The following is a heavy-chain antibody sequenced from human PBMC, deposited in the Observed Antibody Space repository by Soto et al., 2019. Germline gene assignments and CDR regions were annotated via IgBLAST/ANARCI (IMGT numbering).Heavy chain of an antibody. CDR3: ARDTALAVTTGTFDAFDI. CDR2: IKQDGSEK. CDR1: GFTFSSYW. J-gene: IGHJ3*02. D-gene: IGHD4-17*01. V-gene: IGHV3-7*01. Sequence: EVQLVESGGGLVQPGGSLRLSCAASGFTFSSYWMSWVRQAPGKGLEWVANIKQDGSEKYYVDSVKGRFTISRDNAKNSRYLQMNSLRDEDTAVYYCARDTALAVTTGTFDAFDIWGQGTMVTVSS.